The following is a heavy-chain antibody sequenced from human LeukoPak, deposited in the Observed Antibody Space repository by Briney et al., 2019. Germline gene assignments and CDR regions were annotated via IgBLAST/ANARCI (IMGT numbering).Heavy chain of an antibody. V-gene: IGHV4-38-2*01. Sequence: SETLSLTCAVSSYSISSGYYWGWIRQSPGKGLEWIGSIYHSGSTYYNPSLRSRVTISVDTSKNRFSVKVRSVTAADTALYYCARLTDDYITIWGQGTLVTVSS. D-gene: IGHD3-3*01. CDR1: SYSISSGYY. J-gene: IGHJ4*02. CDR3: ARLTDDYITI. CDR2: IYHSGST.